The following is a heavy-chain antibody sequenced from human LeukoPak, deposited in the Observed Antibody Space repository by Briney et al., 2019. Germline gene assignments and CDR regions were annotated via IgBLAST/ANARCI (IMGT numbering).Heavy chain of an antibody. Sequence: PGGSLRLSCAASGFTFSSYAMHWVRQAPGKGLEWVAVISYDGSNKYYADSVKGRFTISRDNSKNTLYLQMNSLRAEDTAVYYCARTTVVVPRLPSSYYYYMDVWGKGTTVTVSS. V-gene: IGHV3-30-3*01. D-gene: IGHD2-2*01. CDR1: GFTFSSYA. CDR3: ARTTVVVPRLPSSYYYYMDV. CDR2: ISYDGSNK. J-gene: IGHJ6*03.